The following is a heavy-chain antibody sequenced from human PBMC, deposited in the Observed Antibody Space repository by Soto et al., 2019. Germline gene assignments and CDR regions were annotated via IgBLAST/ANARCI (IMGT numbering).Heavy chain of an antibody. V-gene: IGHV4-59*01. Sequence: PSETLSLTSTVSGDSTGVYFWNLLRQPPGKGLEWIGYVYHSGNTNYNPSLKSRVTISMDMSKSQISLELRSVTAADTGVYYCARSDESSSWSPLTFWFFDLWGRGTLVTVSS. CDR3: ARSDESSSWSPLTFWFFDL. J-gene: IGHJ2*01. D-gene: IGHD6-13*01. CDR2: VYHSGNT. CDR1: GDSTGVYF.